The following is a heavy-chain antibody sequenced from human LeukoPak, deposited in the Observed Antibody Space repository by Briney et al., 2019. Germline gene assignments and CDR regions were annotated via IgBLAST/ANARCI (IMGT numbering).Heavy chain of an antibody. D-gene: IGHD6-19*01. CDR3: ARDGGWRLFDY. CDR1: GFTFSSYW. J-gene: IGHJ4*02. CDR2: IKQEGSEK. V-gene: IGHV3-7*01. Sequence: PGGPLSLSCAASGFTFSSYWMSWARQAPGKGLEGVANIKQEGSEKYYVDSVKGRFTISRDNAKNSLYLQMNSLRAEDTAVYYCARDGGWRLFDYWGQGTLVTVSS.